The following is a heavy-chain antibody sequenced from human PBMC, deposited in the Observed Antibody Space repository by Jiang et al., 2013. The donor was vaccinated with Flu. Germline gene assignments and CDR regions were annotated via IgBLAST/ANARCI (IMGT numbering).Heavy chain of an antibody. CDR3: AREEGATYYTFDY. Sequence: GVVQPGRSLRLSCAASGFTFSTYPMHWVRQAPGKGLEWVAVISYDGSNKYYADSVKGRFTVSRDNPKNTLYLQMNSLRGEDTAVYFCAREEGATYYTFDYWGQGTLVTVSS. CDR1: GFTFSTYP. J-gene: IGHJ4*02. CDR2: ISYDGSNK. V-gene: IGHV3-30*04. D-gene: IGHD1-26*01.